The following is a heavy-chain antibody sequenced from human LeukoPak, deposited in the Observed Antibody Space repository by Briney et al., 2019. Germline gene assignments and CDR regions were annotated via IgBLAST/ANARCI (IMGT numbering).Heavy chain of an antibody. V-gene: IGHV3-33*01. D-gene: IGHD6-13*01. CDR2: IWFDGSDI. CDR1: GFSFNSYG. J-gene: IGHJ4*01. Sequence: GRSLRLSCAASGFSFNSYGMHWVRQAPGKGLEWVALIWFDGSDIYYADSVKGRFTISRDNSKDTVYLQMNSLRAEDTAVYYCAGGSAVAAIAGYYFDYWGHGTLVTVSS. CDR3: AGGSAVAAIAGYYFDY.